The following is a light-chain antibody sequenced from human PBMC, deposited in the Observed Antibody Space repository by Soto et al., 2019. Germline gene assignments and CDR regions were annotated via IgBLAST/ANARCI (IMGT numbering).Light chain of an antibody. V-gene: IGKV1-39*01. Sequence: DIQMTQSPSSLSASVGDRVTVTCRASQDIGNYLCWYQQRLGKAPKLLIYDASYLEAGVPSRFSGSGSGTDFTLTISSLQPEDFVTYYCQQSSEATWTFGQGTKVDSK. J-gene: IGKJ1*01. CDR1: QDIGNY. CDR2: DAS. CDR3: QQSSEATWT.